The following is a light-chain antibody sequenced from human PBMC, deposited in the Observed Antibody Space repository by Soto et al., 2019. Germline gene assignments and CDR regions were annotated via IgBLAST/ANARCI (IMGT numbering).Light chain of an antibody. J-gene: IGKJ1*01. CDR2: DAS. Sequence: DIQMTQSPSTLSASVGDRVTITCRASENIKNWLAWYQQTAGKAPKVLISDASRLEAGVPSRFSGSGSGTDFTLTITSLQTDDFGTYYCQHYNGYRWTFGQGTKVDIK. V-gene: IGKV1-5*01. CDR1: ENIKNW. CDR3: QHYNGYRWT.